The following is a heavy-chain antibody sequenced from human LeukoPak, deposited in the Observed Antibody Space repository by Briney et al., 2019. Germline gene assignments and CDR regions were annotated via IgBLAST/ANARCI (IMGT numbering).Heavy chain of an antibody. V-gene: IGHV1-69*13. CDR2: IIPIFGTA. J-gene: IGHJ4*02. CDR1: GGTFSSYA. D-gene: IGHD3-3*01. CDR3: ARGLVALRLLEWHD. Sequence: ASVKVSCKASGGTFSSYAISWVRQAPGRGLEWMGGIIPIFGTANYAQKFQGRVTITADESTSTAYMELSSLRSEDTAVYYCARGLVALRLLEWHDWGQGTLVTVSS.